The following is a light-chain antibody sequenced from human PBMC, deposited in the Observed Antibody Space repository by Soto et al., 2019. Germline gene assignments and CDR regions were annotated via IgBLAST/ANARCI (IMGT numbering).Light chain of an antibody. CDR2: STN. CDR3: VLYMGSGIWV. CDR1: SGSVSTSYY. J-gene: IGLJ3*02. Sequence: QNVVTQEPSFSVSPGRTVTLTCGLSSGSVSTSYYPSWYQQTPGQAPRTLIYSTNTRFSGVPDRFSGYILGNKAALPITGAQADDESDYYCVLYMGSGIWVFGGGTKLPVL. V-gene: IGLV8-61*01.